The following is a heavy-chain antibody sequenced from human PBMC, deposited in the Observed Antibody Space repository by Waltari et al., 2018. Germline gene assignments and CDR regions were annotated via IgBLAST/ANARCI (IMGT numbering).Heavy chain of an antibody. D-gene: IGHD3-10*01. J-gene: IGHJ3*02. CDR3: ASITMVRGSYLYAFDI. CDR1: GYTLTELS. Sequence: QVQLVQSGAEVKKPGASVKVSCKVSGYTLTELSMHWVRQAPGKGLEWMGGFDPEDGETIYAQKFQGRVTMTEDTSTDTAYMELSSLRSEDTAVYYCASITMVRGSYLYAFDIWGQGTMVTVSS. V-gene: IGHV1-24*01. CDR2: FDPEDGET.